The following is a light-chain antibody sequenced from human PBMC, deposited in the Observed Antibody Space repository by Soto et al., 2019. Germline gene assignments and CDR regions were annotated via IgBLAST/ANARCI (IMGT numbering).Light chain of an antibody. J-gene: IGKJ4*01. CDR3: QQYAHLPFT. CDR1: QDIRNR. Sequence: DIQMTQSPSSLSASVGDRVTITCQASQDIRNRLNWYQQKPGKAPKLLIYDGFNLHSGVPSRFSGAGYVTDFAITIDILQHEDVATYFCQQYAHLPFTFGGG. V-gene: IGKV1-33*01. CDR2: DGF.